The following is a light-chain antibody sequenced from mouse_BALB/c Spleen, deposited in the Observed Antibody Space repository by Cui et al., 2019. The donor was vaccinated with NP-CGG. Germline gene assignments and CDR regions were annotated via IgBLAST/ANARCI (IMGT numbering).Light chain of an antibody. V-gene: IGLV1*01. J-gene: IGLJ1*01. Sequence: QAVVTQESALTPSPGETGNLTCRPHTGPGTTNNYANWVQEKPDHLFTGLIGGTNNRVPGVPARFSGSLIGDKAALTITGAQTEDEAIYFCALWYSNHWVFGGGTKLTVL. CDR3: ALWYSNHWV. CDR2: GTN. CDR1: TGPGTTNNY.